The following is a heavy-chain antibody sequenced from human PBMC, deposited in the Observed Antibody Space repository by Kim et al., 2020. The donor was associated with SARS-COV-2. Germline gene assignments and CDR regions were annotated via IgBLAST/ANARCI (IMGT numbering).Heavy chain of an antibody. D-gene: IGHD3-3*01. CDR1: GGSISSYY. V-gene: IGHV4-59*08. J-gene: IGHJ5*02. Sequence: SETLSLTCTVSGGSISSYYWSWIRQPPGKGLEWIGYIYYSGSTNYNPSLKSRVTISVDTSKNQFSLKLSSVTAADTAVYYCARLRFLRWLDPGPKFAPWG. CDR2: IYYSGST. CDR3: ARLRFLRWLDPGPKFAP.